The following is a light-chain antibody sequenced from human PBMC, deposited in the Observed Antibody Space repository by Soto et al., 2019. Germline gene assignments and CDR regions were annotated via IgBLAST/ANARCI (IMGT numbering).Light chain of an antibody. Sequence: DIQMTQSPSSLSASVGDSVTISCRASQNIDTFLTWYQQVSGRAPRVLIYTASTLQAGVPSRFSGSGSGTHFTLTINGLQPEDFATYFCQQTYSTFITFGGGTKVE. J-gene: IGKJ4*01. CDR2: TAS. CDR1: QNIDTF. V-gene: IGKV1-39*01. CDR3: QQTYSTFIT.